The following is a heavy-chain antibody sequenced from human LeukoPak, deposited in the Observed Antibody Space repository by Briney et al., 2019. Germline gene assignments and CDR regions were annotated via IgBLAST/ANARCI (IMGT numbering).Heavy chain of an antibody. CDR1: GFTFSTYA. J-gene: IGHJ4*02. Sequence: GGSLRLSCSVSGFTFSTYAMHWVRQAPGKGLEYVSAISSNGDNTYYADSVKGRFTISRDISKNTLYLQMSSLRADDTAVYYCVRGTGYWGQGTLVTVSS. CDR3: VRGTGY. CDR2: ISSNGDNT. V-gene: IGHV3-64D*06.